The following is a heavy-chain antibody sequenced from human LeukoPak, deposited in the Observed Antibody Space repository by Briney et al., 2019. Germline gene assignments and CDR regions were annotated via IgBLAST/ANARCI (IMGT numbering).Heavy chain of an antibody. V-gene: IGHV4-59*01. J-gene: IGHJ4*01. Sequence: SETLSLTCTVSGGSISSYYWSWIRQPPGKGLEWIGYIYYSGSTNHNPSLKSRVTISADTSKNEFSLKLSSVTAADTAVYYCARASGYEGFDYWGHGTPVTVSS. D-gene: IGHD5-12*01. CDR2: IYYSGST. CDR3: ARASGYEGFDY. CDR1: GGSISSYY.